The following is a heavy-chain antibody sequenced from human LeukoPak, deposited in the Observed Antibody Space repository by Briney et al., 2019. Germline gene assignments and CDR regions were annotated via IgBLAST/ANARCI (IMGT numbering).Heavy chain of an antibody. J-gene: IGHJ4*02. CDR1: GFTFSSYA. Sequence: GGSLRLSCAASGFTFSSYAMHWVRQAPGKGLEWVAVISCDGSNKYYADSVKGRFTISRDNSKNTLYLQMNSLRAEDTAVYYCASDLLYFDYWGQGTLVTVSS. CDR2: ISCDGSNK. V-gene: IGHV3-30*04. CDR3: ASDLLYFDY.